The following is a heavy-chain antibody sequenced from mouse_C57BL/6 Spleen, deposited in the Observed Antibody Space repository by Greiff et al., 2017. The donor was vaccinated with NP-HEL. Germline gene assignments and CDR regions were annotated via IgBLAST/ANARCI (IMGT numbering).Heavy chain of an antibody. CDR3: ARWDYGSSYDY. V-gene: IGHV1-55*01. CDR1: GYTFTSYW. D-gene: IGHD1-1*01. CDR2: IYPGSGST. J-gene: IGHJ2*01. Sequence: QVQLQQSGAELVKPGASVKMSCKASGYTFTSYWITWVKQRPGQGFEWIGDIYPGSGSTNYNEKFKSKATLTVDTSSSTAYMQLSSLTPEDSAVYYCARWDYGSSYDYWGLGTTLTVSS.